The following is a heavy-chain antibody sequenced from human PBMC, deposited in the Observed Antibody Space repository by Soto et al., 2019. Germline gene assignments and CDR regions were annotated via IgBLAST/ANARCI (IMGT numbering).Heavy chain of an antibody. V-gene: IGHV4-34*01. CDR3: ARARRMAGPFDY. CDR2: INHSGST. Sequence: SETLSLTCAVYGGSFSGYYWSWIRQPPGKGLEGIGEINHSGSTNYNPSLKSRVTISVDTSKNQFSLKLSSVTAADTAVYYCARARRMAGPFDYWGQGTLVTVSS. CDR1: GGSFSGYY. J-gene: IGHJ4*02.